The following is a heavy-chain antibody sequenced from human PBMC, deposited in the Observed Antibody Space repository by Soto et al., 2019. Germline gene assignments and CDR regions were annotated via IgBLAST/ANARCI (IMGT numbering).Heavy chain of an antibody. CDR2: INPNSGGT. CDR3: AHDLGYCSGGSCWGLDY. Sequence: QVQLVQSGAEVKKPGASVKVSCKASGYTFTGYYMHWVRQAPGQGLEWMGWINPNSGGTNYAQKFQGRVTMTRDTSISTAYMELSRLRSDDTAVYYCAHDLGYCSGGSCWGLDYWGQGTLVTVSS. J-gene: IGHJ4*02. CDR1: GYTFTGYY. V-gene: IGHV1-2*02. D-gene: IGHD2-15*01.